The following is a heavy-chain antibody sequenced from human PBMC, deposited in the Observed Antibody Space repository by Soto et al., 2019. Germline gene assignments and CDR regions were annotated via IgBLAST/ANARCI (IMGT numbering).Heavy chain of an antibody. Sequence: ASVKVSCKVSGYTLTELSMHWVRQAPGKGLEWMGGFDPEDGETIYAQKLQGRVTMTEDTSTDTAYMELRSLRSEDTAVYYCARIAAAGQMPFDPWGQGTLVTVSS. CDR3: ARIAAAGQMPFDP. V-gene: IGHV1-24*01. D-gene: IGHD6-13*01. CDR1: GYTLTELS. J-gene: IGHJ5*02. CDR2: FDPEDGET.